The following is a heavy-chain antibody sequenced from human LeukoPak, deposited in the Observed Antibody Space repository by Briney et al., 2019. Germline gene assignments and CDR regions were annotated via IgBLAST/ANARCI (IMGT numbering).Heavy chain of an antibody. Sequence: SETLSLTCTVSGGSIPTYYWSRIRQPPGKGLEWIGYIYSSGNTNYNPSLKSRVTISVDTSKNQFSLKLSSVTAADTAVYYCARDKSHIVVVTSYYGMDVWGQGTTVTVSS. CDR1: GGSIPTYY. CDR2: IYSSGNT. J-gene: IGHJ6*02. V-gene: IGHV4-59*12. CDR3: ARDKSHIVVVTSYYGMDV. D-gene: IGHD2-21*02.